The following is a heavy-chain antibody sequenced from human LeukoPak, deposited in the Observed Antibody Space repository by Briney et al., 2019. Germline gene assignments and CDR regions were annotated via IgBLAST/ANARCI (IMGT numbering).Heavy chain of an antibody. D-gene: IGHD1-1*01. CDR3: ARDAGHQLSRRNYYAMDV. CDR1: GGSISSYY. Sequence: SETLSLTCTVSGGSISSYYWSCIRQPPGKRLEWIGSMYYRGSTYYNPSLKSRVTISVDTSKNQFSLKLSSVTAADTAVYYCARDAGHQLSRRNYYAMDVWGQGTTVTVSS. J-gene: IGHJ6*02. V-gene: IGHV4-59*12. CDR2: MYYRGST.